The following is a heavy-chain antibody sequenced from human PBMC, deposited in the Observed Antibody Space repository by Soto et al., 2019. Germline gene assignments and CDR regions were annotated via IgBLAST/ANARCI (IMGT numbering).Heavy chain of an antibody. Sequence: TLSLTCAVYGGSFSGYYWSCIRQPPGKGLEWIGEINHSGSTNYNPSLKSRVTISVDTSKNQFSLKLSSVTAADTAVYYCARGRAHCSGGSCYSGIYYYYGMDVWGQGTTVTVSS. CDR3: ARGRAHCSGGSCYSGIYYYYGMDV. CDR2: INHSGST. J-gene: IGHJ6*02. D-gene: IGHD2-15*01. V-gene: IGHV4-34*01. CDR1: GGSFSGYY.